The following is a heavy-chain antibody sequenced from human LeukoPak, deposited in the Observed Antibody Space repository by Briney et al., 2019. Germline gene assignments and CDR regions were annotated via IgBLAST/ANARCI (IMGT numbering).Heavy chain of an antibody. CDR2: IYTSGST. D-gene: IGHD5-12*01. Sequence: SQTLSLTCTVSGGSISSGSYYWSWIRQPAGKGLEWIGRIYTSGSTNYNPSLKSRVTISVDTSKNQFSLKLSSVTAADTAVYYCARDPPVATTHRPNWYFDLWGRGTLVTVSS. CDR3: ARDPPVATTHRPNWYFDL. J-gene: IGHJ2*01. CDR1: GGSISSGSYY. V-gene: IGHV4-61*02.